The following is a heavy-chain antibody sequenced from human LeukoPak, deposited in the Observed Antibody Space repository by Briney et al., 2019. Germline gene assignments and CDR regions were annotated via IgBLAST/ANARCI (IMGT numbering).Heavy chain of an antibody. CDR1: GGSISSGDYY. J-gene: IGHJ5*02. V-gene: IGHV4-30-4*08. Sequence: SQTLSLTCTVSGGSISSGDYYWSWIRQPPGKGLEWIGYIYYSGSTYYNPSLQSRVTISVDTSKNQFSLKLSSVTAADTAVYYCAREAQWLEEEGSRWFDPWGQGTLVTVSS. CDR2: IYYSGST. D-gene: IGHD6-19*01. CDR3: AREAQWLEEEGSRWFDP.